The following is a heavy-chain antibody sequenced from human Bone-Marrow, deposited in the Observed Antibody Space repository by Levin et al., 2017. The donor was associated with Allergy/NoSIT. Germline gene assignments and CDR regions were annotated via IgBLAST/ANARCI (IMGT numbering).Heavy chain of an antibody. V-gene: IGHV3-9*01. J-gene: IGHJ4*02. Sequence: GGSLRLSCAASGFMFDDYAMHWVRQAPGMGLEWVSGITWNSDKRDYADSVKGRFTISRDNAKNTLYLEMNSLRIEDTAFYYCARVGSSVWPYYFHFWGQGTLVTVSS. CDR2: ITWNSDKR. CDR1: GFMFDDYA. D-gene: IGHD3-10*01. CDR3: ARVGSSVWPYYFHF.